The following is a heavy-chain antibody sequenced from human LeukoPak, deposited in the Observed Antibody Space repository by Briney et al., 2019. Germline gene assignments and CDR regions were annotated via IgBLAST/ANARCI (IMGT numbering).Heavy chain of an antibody. CDR3: AREKLSFFDSSGYFDY. CDR1: GFTFSSYE. J-gene: IGHJ4*02. Sequence: GGSLRLPCAASGFTFSSYEMNWVRQAPGKGLEWVSFISSSGSAIHYADSVRGRFTISRDNAQNSLYLQMSRLRAEDTAVYYCAREKLSFFDSSGYFDYWGQGTLVTVSS. D-gene: IGHD3-22*01. CDR2: ISSSGSAI. V-gene: IGHV3-48*03.